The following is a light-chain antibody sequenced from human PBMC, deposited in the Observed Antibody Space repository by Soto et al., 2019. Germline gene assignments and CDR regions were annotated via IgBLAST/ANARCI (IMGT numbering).Light chain of an antibody. Sequence: DIQMTQSPSTLSASVGDRVTITCRALPSIGTSLAWYQQKPGKDPNLLIYMASTVQSGVSSRFSGSGSGTEFTLTISCLQPDDFATDYCQEYNSYSYTFGQGTKLEIK. V-gene: IGKV1-5*03. CDR2: MAS. CDR1: PSIGTS. CDR3: QEYNSYSYT. J-gene: IGKJ2*01.